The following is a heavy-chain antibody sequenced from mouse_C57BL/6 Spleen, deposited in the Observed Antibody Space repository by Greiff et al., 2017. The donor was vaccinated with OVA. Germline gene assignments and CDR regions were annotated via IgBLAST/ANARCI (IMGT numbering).Heavy chain of an antibody. J-gene: IGHJ2*01. D-gene: IGHD1-1*01. V-gene: IGHV1-69*01. CDR1: GYTFTSYW. Sequence: QVQLQQPGAELVMPGASVKLSCKASGYTFTSYWMHWVKQRPGQGLEWIGEIDPSDSYTNYNQKFKGKSTLTVDKSSSTAYMQLSSLTSEDSAVYYCARAHYCGRLGDWGQGTTLTVSS. CDR3: ARAHYCGRLGD. CDR2: IDPSDSYT.